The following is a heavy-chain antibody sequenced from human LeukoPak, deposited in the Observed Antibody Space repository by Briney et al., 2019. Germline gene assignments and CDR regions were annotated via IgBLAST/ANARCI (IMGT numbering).Heavy chain of an antibody. D-gene: IGHD6-13*01. CDR2: IYLSGST. CDR3: ARGSGIAAARDFYYYMDV. J-gene: IGHJ6*03. Sequence: TLSLTCTVSGGSISSGGYYWSWIRQPPGKGLEWIGYIYLSGSTYYNPSLKSRVTISVDRSKNQFSLKLSSVTAADTAVYYCARGSGIAAARDFYYYMDVWGKGTTVTVSS. CDR1: GGSISSGGYY. V-gene: IGHV4-30-2*01.